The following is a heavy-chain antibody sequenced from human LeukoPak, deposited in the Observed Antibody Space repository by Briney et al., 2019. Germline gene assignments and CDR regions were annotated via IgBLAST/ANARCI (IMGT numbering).Heavy chain of an antibody. D-gene: IGHD3-22*01. V-gene: IGHV4-59*01. J-gene: IGHJ4*02. CDR1: GGSTSSYY. Sequence: SEPLSLTCTVSGGSTSSYYWSWIRQPPGKGLEWIGYIYYSGSTNYNPSLKSRVTISVDTSKNQFSLKLSSVTAADTAVYYCASQYYYDSSGYVYWGQGTLVTVSS. CDR2: IYYSGST. CDR3: ASQYYYDSSGYVY.